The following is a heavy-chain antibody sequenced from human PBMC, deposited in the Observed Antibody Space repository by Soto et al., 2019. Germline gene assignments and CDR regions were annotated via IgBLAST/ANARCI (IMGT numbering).Heavy chain of an antibody. V-gene: IGHV3-30-3*01. CDR1: GFACSDYA. CDR3: ARDFDYYDSSPAWFDP. CDR2: ISFNGINT. Sequence: GGSLRLCCAGSGFACSDYAMHWVRQAPGRGPEWLALISFNGINTYYADSVKGRFTISRDNSKNTLYLQMNSLRAEDTAVYYCARDFDYYDSSPAWFDPWGQRTLVTVSS. D-gene: IGHD3-22*01. J-gene: IGHJ5*02.